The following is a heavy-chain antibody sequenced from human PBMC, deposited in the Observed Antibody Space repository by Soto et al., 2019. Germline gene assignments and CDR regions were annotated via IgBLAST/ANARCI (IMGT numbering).Heavy chain of an antibody. V-gene: IGHV1-18*01. CDR1: GYTFTHFY. Sequence: QVQLVQSGAEVKKPGDSVKVSCSASGYTFTHFYITWVRQAPGQGLEWMGAISPHNFNTNFAQKFQGRVTLTTDTSKRTAYMELRSLRSDDTAVDYCARDEGGYDILTGYYKAHHFDYWGQGVLVTVSS. J-gene: IGHJ4*02. CDR3: ARDEGGYDILTGYYKAHHFDY. D-gene: IGHD3-9*01. CDR2: ISPHNFNT.